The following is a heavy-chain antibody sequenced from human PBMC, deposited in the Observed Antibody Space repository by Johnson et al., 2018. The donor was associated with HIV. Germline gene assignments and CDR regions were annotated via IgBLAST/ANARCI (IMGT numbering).Heavy chain of an antibody. CDR2: IKYDGSEK. Sequence: VQLVESGGGLVKPGGSLRLSCAASGFTFSSSWMHWVCQAPEKGLEWVADIKYDGSEKHSEDSVKGRLTISRDNAKKSLYVQMNSLRAEDTAVYYCARDLGTNWGRYDAFDIWGQGTMVTVSS. CDR1: GFTFSSSW. J-gene: IGHJ3*02. D-gene: IGHD7-27*01. CDR3: ARDLGTNWGRYDAFDI. V-gene: IGHV3-52*01.